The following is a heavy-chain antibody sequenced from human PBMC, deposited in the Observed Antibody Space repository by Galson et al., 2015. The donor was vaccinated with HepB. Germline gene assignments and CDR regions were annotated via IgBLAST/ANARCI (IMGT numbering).Heavy chain of an antibody. D-gene: IGHD7-27*01. CDR1: GDSVSSNDAA. CDR3: AKLGPNKDS. V-gene: IGHV6-1*01. Sequence: CAISGDSVSSNDAAWNWIRQSPSRGLEWLGRTFYRSKWHNDYALSVKSRITINPDTSKNQFSLQLNSVTPEDTAVYYCAKLGPNKDSWGQGTLVTVSS. J-gene: IGHJ4*02. CDR2: TFYRSKWHN.